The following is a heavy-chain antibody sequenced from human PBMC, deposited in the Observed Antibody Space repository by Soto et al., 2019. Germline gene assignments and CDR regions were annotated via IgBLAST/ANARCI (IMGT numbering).Heavy chain of an antibody. J-gene: IGHJ5*02. CDR3: AKDPPYSSGWYGWFDP. Sequence: PGGSLRLSCAASGFTFSSYAMSWVRQAPGKGLEWVSAISGSGGSTYYAGSVKGWFTISRDNFKNTLYLQMNSLRAEDTAVYYCAKDPPYSSGWYGWFDPWGQGTLVTVSS. V-gene: IGHV3-23*01. CDR1: GFTFSSYA. D-gene: IGHD6-19*01. CDR2: ISGSGGST.